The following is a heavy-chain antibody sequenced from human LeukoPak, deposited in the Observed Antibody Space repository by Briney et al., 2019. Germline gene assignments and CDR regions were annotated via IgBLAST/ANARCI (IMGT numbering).Heavy chain of an antibody. CDR3: ARGRREGVYYDILAGYPLDAFDI. CDR2: IIPIFGTA. CDR1: GGTFSSYA. J-gene: IGHJ3*02. Sequence: GASVKVSCKASGGTFSSYAISWVRQAPGQGLEWMGGIIPIFGTANYAQKFQGRVTITADESTSTAYMELSSLRSEDTAVYYCARGRREGVYYDILAGYPLDAFDIWGQGTMVTVSS. D-gene: IGHD3-9*01. V-gene: IGHV1-69*13.